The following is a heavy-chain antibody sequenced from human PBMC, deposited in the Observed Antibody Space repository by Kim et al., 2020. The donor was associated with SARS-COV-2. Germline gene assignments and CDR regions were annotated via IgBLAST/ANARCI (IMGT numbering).Heavy chain of an antibody. Sequence: GGSLRLSCAASGFIFSTYAIHWVRQPPGKGLEWVAVISYDVTHKYYADSVKGRFTISRDNSKNTVDLQMNSLRADDTAVYYCARDLAVAGSRGQFNWFDPWGQGTLVTVSS. V-gene: IGHV3-30*04. J-gene: IGHJ5*02. CDR2: ISYDVTHK. CDR3: ARDLAVAGSRGQFNWFDP. CDR1: GFIFSTYA. D-gene: IGHD6-19*01.